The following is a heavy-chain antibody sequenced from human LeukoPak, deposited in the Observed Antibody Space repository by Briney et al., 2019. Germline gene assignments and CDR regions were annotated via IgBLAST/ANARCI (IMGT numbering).Heavy chain of an antibody. Sequence: SETVSLTCAVYGGSFSGYYWSWIRQPPGKGLEWIGEINHSGSTNYNPSLKSRVTISVDTSKNQFSLKLSSVTAAGTAVYYCAREAAAGYFDYWGQGTLVSVSS. D-gene: IGHD6-13*01. V-gene: IGHV4-34*01. CDR2: INHSGST. CDR1: GGSFSGYY. J-gene: IGHJ4*02. CDR3: AREAAAGYFDY.